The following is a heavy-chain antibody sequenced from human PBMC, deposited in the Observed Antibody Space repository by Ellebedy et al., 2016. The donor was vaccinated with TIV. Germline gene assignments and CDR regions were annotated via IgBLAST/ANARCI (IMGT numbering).Heavy chain of an antibody. CDR1: GFSLSSYW. J-gene: IGHJ4*02. CDR3: GRAIGSGSCY. V-gene: IGHV3-7*01. CDR2: IKLDGSEK. D-gene: IGHD3-10*01. Sequence: GGSLRLSCAASGFSLSSYWMHWVRQAPGKGLEWVANIKLDGSEKYYVDSVKGRFTISRDNAKNSLYLQMNSLRAEDTAVYFCGRAIGSGSCYWGQGTLVTVSS.